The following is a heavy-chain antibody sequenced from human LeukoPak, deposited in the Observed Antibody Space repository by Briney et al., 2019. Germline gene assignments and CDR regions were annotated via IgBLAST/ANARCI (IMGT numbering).Heavy chain of an antibody. CDR1: GGSISSYY. CDR3: ARPSYSSSWRDAFDI. D-gene: IGHD6-13*01. J-gene: IGHJ3*02. Sequence: PSETLSLTCTVSGGSISSYYWSWIRQPPGKGLEWIGYIYYSGSTNYNPSLKSRVTISVDTSKNQFSLKLSSVTAADTAVYYCARPSYSSSWRDAFDIWGQGTMVTVSS. V-gene: IGHV4-59*08. CDR2: IYYSGST.